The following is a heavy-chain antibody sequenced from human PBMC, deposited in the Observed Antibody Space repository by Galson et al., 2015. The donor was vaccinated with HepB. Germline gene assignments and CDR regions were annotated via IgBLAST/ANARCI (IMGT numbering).Heavy chain of an antibody. Sequence: LRLSCAASGFTFSRYSMNWVRQAPGKGLEWVSSISRGSDYIYYAGSVKGRFTISRDNAKNLVYLQMNSLRAEDTAVYYCARDPFTTGWYYFDCWGQGTLVTVSS. CDR1: GFTFSRYS. D-gene: IGHD6-19*01. CDR3: ARDPFTTGWYYFDC. J-gene: IGHJ4*02. V-gene: IGHV3-21*06. CDR2: ISRGSDYI.